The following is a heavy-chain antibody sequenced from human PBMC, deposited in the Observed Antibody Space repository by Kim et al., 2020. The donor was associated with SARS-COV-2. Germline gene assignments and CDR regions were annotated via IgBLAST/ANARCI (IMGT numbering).Heavy chain of an antibody. D-gene: IGHD5-18*01. V-gene: IGHV5-51*01. CDR3: ARTEWIQLWLPGY. J-gene: IGHJ4*02. CDR1: GYSFTSYW. Sequence: GESLKISCKGSGYSFTSYWIGWVRQMPGKGLEWMGIIYPGDSDTRYSPSFQGQVTISADKSINTAYLQWSSLKASDTAMYYCARTEWIQLWLPGYWGQGTLVTVSS. CDR2: IYPGDSDT.